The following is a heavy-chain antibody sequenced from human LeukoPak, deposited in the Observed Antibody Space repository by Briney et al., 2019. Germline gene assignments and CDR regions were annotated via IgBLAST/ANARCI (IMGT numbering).Heavy chain of an antibody. Sequence: PSETLSLTCTVSGGSISSSSYYWGWVRQPPGKGLEGIESIYYSGSTYYNPSLKSRVTISVDTSKNQFSLQLSSVTAADTAVYYCARPQRPYSSSDAFDIWGQGTMVTVSS. J-gene: IGHJ3*02. CDR1: GGSISSSSYY. CDR3: ARPQRPYSSSDAFDI. D-gene: IGHD6-6*01. V-gene: IGHV4-39*01. CDR2: IYYSGST.